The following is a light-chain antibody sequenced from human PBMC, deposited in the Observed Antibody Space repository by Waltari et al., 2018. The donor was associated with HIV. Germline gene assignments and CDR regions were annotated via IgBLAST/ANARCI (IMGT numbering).Light chain of an antibody. V-gene: IGLV1-47*01. CDR3: TARDDSLSGVV. CDR1: RSNIGSKY. J-gene: IGLJ2*01. CDR2: RNN. Sequence: QSVLTQPPSASGTPGQRVTISCSGSRSNIGSKYVYWYQQLPGTAPKLLIYRNNQRPSGVPDRFSGSKSGTSASLAISGLRSEDEADYYCTARDDSLSGVVFGGGTKLTVL.